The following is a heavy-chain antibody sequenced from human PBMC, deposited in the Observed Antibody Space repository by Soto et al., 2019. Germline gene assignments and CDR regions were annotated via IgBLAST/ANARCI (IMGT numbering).Heavy chain of an antibody. J-gene: IGHJ3*02. V-gene: IGHV1-18*01. CDR2: ISAYNGNT. CDR1: GYTFTSYG. CDR3: ARDKADILTGCWVDAFDI. D-gene: IGHD3-9*01. Sequence: ASVKVSCKASGYTFTSYGISWVRQAPGQGLEWMGWISAYNGNTNYAQKLQGRVTMTTDTSTSTAYMELRSLRSDDTAVYYCARDKADILTGCWVDAFDIWGQGTMVTVSS.